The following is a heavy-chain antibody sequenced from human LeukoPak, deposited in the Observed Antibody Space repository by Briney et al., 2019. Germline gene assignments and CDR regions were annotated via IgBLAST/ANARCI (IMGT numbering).Heavy chain of an antibody. Sequence: ASVKVSCKASGYTFTGYYMHWVRQAPGQGLEWMGGIIPIPISGSTNYAQKFQDRVTITADKSTSTAYMELSSLRSEDTAVYYCARTAYSTRWGLYYFDNWGQGTLVTVSS. J-gene: IGHJ4*02. CDR1: GYTFTGYY. CDR2: IIPIPISGST. CDR3: ARTAYSTRWGLYYFDN. D-gene: IGHD6-13*01. V-gene: IGHV1-69*06.